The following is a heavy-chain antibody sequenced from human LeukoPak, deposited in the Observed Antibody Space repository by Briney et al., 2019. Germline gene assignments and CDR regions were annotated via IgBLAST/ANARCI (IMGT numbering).Heavy chain of an antibody. CDR2: IYHSGST. CDR1: GGSISSSSYY. J-gene: IGHJ4*02. CDR3: ARDSGYNWVY. D-gene: IGHD5-24*01. Sequence: SETLSLTCTVSGGSISSSSYYWGWIRQPPGKGLEWIGSIYHSGSTYYNPSLKSRVTIAVETSKNQFSLKLSSVTAADKAVYYCARDSGYNWVYWGQGTLVTVSS. V-gene: IGHV4-39*07.